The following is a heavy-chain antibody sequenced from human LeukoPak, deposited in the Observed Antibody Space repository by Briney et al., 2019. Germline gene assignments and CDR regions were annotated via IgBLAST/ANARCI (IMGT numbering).Heavy chain of an antibody. CDR3: ARSSGYRPFDY. Sequence: ASVKVSCKASGYTFTSYDINWVRQATGQGLEWMGWMNPNSGNTGYAQKFQGRVTMTRNTSISTAHMELSSLRSEDMAVYYCARSSGYRPFDYWGQGTLVTVSS. J-gene: IGHJ4*02. V-gene: IGHV1-8*01. D-gene: IGHD6-19*01. CDR2: MNPNSGNT. CDR1: GYTFTSYD.